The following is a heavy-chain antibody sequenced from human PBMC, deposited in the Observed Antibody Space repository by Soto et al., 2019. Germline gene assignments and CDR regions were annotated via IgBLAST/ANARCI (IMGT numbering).Heavy chain of an antibody. V-gene: IGHV3-30*03. CDR2: ISSNGSHL. Sequence: GGSLRLCCAASGVTPSMSGIHWVRQAPGKGLPWVAVISSNGSHLFYADSVRGRFTVPRDNGNNTIYLQMNGLKSEDTGVYYCVTGSGVLESLWGQGTLVTVSS. CDR3: VTGSGVLESL. CDR1: GVTPSMSG. D-gene: IGHD6-6*01. J-gene: IGHJ4*02.